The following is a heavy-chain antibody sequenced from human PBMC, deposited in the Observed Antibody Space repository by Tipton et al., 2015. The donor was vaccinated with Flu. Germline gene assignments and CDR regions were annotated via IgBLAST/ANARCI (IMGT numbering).Heavy chain of an antibody. CDR3: AKRTTSGYYLYYFDY. Sequence: LSLTCAASGFTVSSNYMSWVRQAPGKGLEWVSVIYSGGSTYYADSVKGRFTISRDNSKNTLYLQMNSLSAEDTAVYYCAKRTTSGYYLYYFDYWGQGTLVTVSS. J-gene: IGHJ4*02. D-gene: IGHD3-22*01. V-gene: IGHV3-53*01. CDR2: IYSGGST. CDR1: GFTVSSNY.